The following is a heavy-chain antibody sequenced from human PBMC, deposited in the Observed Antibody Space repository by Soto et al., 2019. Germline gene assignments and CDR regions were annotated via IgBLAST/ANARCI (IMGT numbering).Heavy chain of an antibody. J-gene: IGHJ6*02. Sequence: XGSLRLSCAAAGFTLSNYWMSWVRQAPGRGLVWVANIKGDGSERHYVDSVKGRFIISRDNVKNSLFLQMNSLRVEDTAVYYCARDGCTSASCDVYGMDVWGQGTTVTVSS. CDR1: GFTLSNYW. D-gene: IGHD2-2*01. CDR3: ARDGCTSASCDVYGMDV. CDR2: IKGDGSER. V-gene: IGHV3-7*03.